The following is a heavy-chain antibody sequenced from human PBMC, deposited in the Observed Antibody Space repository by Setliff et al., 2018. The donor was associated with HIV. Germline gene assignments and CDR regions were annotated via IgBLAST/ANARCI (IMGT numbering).Heavy chain of an antibody. Sequence: SVKVSCKASGTNLDSFVISWVRQASGQGLEWMGGITPVIGRPNYAQRFHGRVTITAEKSTNTAYMELTSLTSDDTAVYYCARDDHYYDMGSILSDWFFDVWDRGTLVTVSS. CDR3: ARDDHYYDMGSILSDWFFDV. V-gene: IGHV1-69*10. D-gene: IGHD3-22*01. CDR2: ITPVIGRP. CDR1: GTNLDSFV. J-gene: IGHJ2*01.